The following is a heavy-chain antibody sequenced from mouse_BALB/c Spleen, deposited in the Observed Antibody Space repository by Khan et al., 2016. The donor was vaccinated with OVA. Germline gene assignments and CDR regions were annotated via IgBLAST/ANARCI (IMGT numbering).Heavy chain of an antibody. V-gene: IGHV5-6*01. CDR2: ISRGGGYT. CDR1: GFTFSSYG. CDR3: TSAYCGNDYYAMDN. D-gene: IGHD2-9*01. Sequence: EVELVESGGDLVKPGGSLKLSCAASGFTFSSYGMSWVRQTPDKRLEWVASISRGGGYTYYADSVKGRFTISRDNAKNTLYLQMSSLKSEETAMFYCTSAYCGNDYYAMDNWGQGTSVTVSS. J-gene: IGHJ4*01.